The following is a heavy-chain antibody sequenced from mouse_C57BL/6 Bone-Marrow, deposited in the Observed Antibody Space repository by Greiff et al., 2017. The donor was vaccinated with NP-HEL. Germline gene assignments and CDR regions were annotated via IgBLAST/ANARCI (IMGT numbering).Heavy chain of an antibody. CDR3: TRRSFYGYDVSYAMDY. V-gene: IGHV1-15*01. CDR1: GYTFTDYE. D-gene: IGHD2-2*01. Sequence: QVQLQQSGAELVRPGASVTLSCKASGYTFTDYEMHWVKQTPVHGLEWIGAIDPETGGTAYNQKFKGKAILTADKSSSTAYMELRSLTSEDSAVYYCTRRSFYGYDVSYAMDYWGQGTSVTVSS. J-gene: IGHJ4*01. CDR2: IDPETGGT.